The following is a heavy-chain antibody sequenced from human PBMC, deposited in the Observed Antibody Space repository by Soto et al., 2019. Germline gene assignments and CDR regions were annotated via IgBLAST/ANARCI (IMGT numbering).Heavy chain of an antibody. CDR2: TSYDGRHT. J-gene: IGHJ6*02. Sequence: QVQLVESGGGVVQPGESLRLTCAASGFTFSEYGIHWVRQAPGKGLEWVAITSYDGRHTSYVDSVKGRFTISRDNSGNTAFLEMNRLRVEDTAVYYCAKTRNSVINYNYYDNMDVWGQGTTVTVSS. D-gene: IGHD3-10*01. V-gene: IGHV3-30*18. CDR1: GFTFSEYG. CDR3: AKTRNSVINYNYYDNMDV.